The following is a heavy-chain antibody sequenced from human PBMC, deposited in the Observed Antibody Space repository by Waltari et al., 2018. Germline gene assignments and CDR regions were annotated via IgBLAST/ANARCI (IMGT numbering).Heavy chain of an antibody. CDR3: AREVFGRTTAAGTGNFDY. D-gene: IGHD6-13*01. V-gene: IGHV1-2*06. CDR2: INPNSGGT. CDR1: GYTFTGYY. Sequence: GQLVQSGAEVKKPGASVKVSCKASGYTFTGYYMHWVRQAPGQGLEWMGRINPNSGGTNYAQKFQGRVTMTRDTSISTAYMELSRLRSDDTAVYYCAREVFGRTTAAGTGNFDYWGQGTLVTVSS. J-gene: IGHJ4*02.